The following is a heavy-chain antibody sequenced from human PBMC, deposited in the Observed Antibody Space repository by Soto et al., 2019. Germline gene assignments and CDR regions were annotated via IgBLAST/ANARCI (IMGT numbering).Heavy chain of an antibody. J-gene: IGHJ5*02. Sequence: QVQLVQSGAEVKKPGASVKVSCKASGYTFSSYALHWVRQAPGQRLEWMGWINAANGNVKYSQKFQGRVTITRDTSASTAYMELSSLXSEDTAVYYCARAVGQFDPWGQGTLVTVSS. CDR1: GYTFSSYA. V-gene: IGHV1-3*01. CDR2: INAANGNV. D-gene: IGHD6-19*01. CDR3: ARAVGQFDP.